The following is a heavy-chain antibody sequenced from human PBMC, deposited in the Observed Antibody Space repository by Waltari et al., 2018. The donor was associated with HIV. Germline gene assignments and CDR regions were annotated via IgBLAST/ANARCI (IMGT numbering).Heavy chain of an antibody. CDR1: ASTLWTYW. CDR3: VRDFGGNCDD. CDR2: MNEDGRGT. D-gene: IGHD3-10*01. V-gene: IGHV3-74*01. J-gene: IGHJ4*02. Sequence: ELQVVESGGGLGPPGGSVRLPCEASASTLWTYWMHWARRTPWQGLVWVARMNEDGRGTNHANSVRGRFTISRDSAKRTLYLQMHSLRAEGTAVYHCVRDFGGNCDDWGQGTRVTGSS.